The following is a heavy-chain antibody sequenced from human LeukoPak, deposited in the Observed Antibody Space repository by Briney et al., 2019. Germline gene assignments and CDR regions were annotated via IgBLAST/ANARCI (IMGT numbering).Heavy chain of an antibody. J-gene: IGHJ4*02. V-gene: IGHV4-39*07. CDR3: ARESPSPGDSRSPFDY. D-gene: IGHD2-21*02. Sequence: SETLSLTCTVSGGSITSNTFYWARIRQPPGKPLDWLGTIYYTGGTYSNPSLKSRVTISVDTSKNQFSLTLSSVTAADTAVYYCARESPSPGDSRSPFDYWGQGTLVTVSS. CDR2: IYYTGGT. CDR1: GGSITSNTFY.